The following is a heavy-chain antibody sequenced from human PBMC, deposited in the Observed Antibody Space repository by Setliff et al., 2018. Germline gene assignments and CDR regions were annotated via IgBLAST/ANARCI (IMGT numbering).Heavy chain of an antibody. Sequence: PSETLSLTCTVSGGSISSDDNYWSWIRLPSGKGLEWIGYIHNSGTAYYNPSLRSRLTISVDTSKNQFSLKLNSVTAADTAVYYCARRLRESHAFHIWGQGTLVTVSS. CDR1: GGSISSDDNY. CDR3: ARRLRESHAFHI. D-gene: IGHD2-15*01. V-gene: IGHV4-30-4*08. J-gene: IGHJ3*02. CDR2: IHNSGTA.